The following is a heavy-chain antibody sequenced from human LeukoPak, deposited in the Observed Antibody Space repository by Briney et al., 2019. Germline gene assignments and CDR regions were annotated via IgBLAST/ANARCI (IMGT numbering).Heavy chain of an antibody. J-gene: IGHJ4*02. D-gene: IGHD3-9*01. Sequence: GGSLRLSCAASGFTFSSYSMNWVRQAPGKGLEWVSSISSSSSYIYYADSVKGRFTISRDNAKNSLYLQMNSLRAEDTAVYYCAKEDILTGYYYWGQGALVTVSS. V-gene: IGHV3-21*01. CDR2: ISSSSSYI. CDR3: AKEDILTGYYY. CDR1: GFTFSSYS.